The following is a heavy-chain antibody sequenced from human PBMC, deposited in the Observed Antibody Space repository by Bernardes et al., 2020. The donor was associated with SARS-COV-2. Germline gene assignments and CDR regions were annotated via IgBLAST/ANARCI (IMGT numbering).Heavy chain of an antibody. CDR3: AKAQDIVVVVAATGY. D-gene: IGHD2-15*01. V-gene: IGHV3-23*01. J-gene: IGHJ4*02. CDR1: GFTFSSYA. CDR2: ISDSGGST. Sequence: GGSLRLSCGASGFTFSSYAMNWVRQAPGKGLEWVSAISDSGGSTYYADSVKGRFTISRDNSKNTLYLQMNSLRAEDTAVYYCAKAQDIVVVVAATGYWGQGTLVTVSS.